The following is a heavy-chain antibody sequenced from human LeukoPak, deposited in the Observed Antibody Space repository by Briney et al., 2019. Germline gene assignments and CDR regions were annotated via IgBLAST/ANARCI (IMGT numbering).Heavy chain of an antibody. V-gene: IGHV3-7*03. J-gene: IGHJ4*02. CDR2: INHNGNVN. CDR3: TSPGTG. D-gene: IGHD3-10*01. Sequence: GGSLRLSCAASGFTFSSYWMNWARQAPGKGLEWVASINHNGNVNYYVDSVKGRFTISRDNAKNSLYLQMSNLRAEDTAVYYCTSPGTGWGQGTLVTVSS. CDR1: GFTFSSYW.